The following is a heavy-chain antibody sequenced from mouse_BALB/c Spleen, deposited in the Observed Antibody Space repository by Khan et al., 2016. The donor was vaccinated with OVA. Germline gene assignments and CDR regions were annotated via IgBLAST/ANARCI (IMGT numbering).Heavy chain of an antibody. J-gene: IGHJ2*01. CDR1: GYSITSGYV. CDR3: YRTARNKY. CDR2: ISYSGST. D-gene: IGHD1-2*01. V-gene: IGHV3-2*02. Sequence: VQLKESGPGLVKPSQSLSLTCTVTGYSITSGYVWYWIRQFPGNKLEWMGYISYSGSTNYNPSFKSRTSITRDTSKNQFFLQLNSVTTEDAATYYCYRTARNKYWGQGTTLTVSS.